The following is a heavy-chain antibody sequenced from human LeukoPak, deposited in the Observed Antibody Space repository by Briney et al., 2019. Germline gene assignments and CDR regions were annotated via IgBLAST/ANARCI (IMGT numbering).Heavy chain of an antibody. Sequence: GGSLRLSCAASGFTFDDYAMHWVRQAPGKGPEWVSGISWNSGSIGYADSVKGRFTISRDNAKNSLYLQMNSLGAEDTALYYCAKDMGSDGYNSFDYWGQGTLVTVSS. CDR2: ISWNSGSI. V-gene: IGHV3-9*01. CDR1: GFTFDDYA. CDR3: AKDMGSDGYNSFDY. D-gene: IGHD5-24*01. J-gene: IGHJ4*02.